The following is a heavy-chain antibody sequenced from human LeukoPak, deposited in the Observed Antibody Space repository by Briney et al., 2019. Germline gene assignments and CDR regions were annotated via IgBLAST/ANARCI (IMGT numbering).Heavy chain of an antibody. J-gene: IGHJ6*03. D-gene: IGHD1-26*01. CDR3: YRECIRPNPSYM. CDR1: GFTFDDYA. CDR2: ISWNSGSI. V-gene: IGHV3-9*01. Sequence: GGSLRLSCAASGFTFDDYAMHWVRQAPGKGLEWVSGISWNSGSIGYADSVKGRFTISRDNAKNSLYLQMNSLRAEDTGRPALYRECIRPNPSYM.